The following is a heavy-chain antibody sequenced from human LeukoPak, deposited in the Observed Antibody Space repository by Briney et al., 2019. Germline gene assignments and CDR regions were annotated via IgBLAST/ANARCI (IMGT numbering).Heavy chain of an antibody. CDR2: INANSGTT. J-gene: IGHJ5*01. CDR1: GFAFSVYA. V-gene: IGHV3-23*01. D-gene: IGHD6-19*01. CDR3: AKPISGGLAVTADWFHP. Sequence: GGSLRLSCTASGFAFSVYAMSWLRQPPGKGLEWVSAINANSGTTSYAASVRGRFTISRDNSKNTLYLQLNTLRADDTATYYCAKPISGGLAVTADWFHPWGQGTLVGVSS.